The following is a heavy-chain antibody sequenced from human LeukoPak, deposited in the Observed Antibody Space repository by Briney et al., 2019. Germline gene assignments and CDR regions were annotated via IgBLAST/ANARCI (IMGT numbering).Heavy chain of an antibody. J-gene: IGHJ3*02. CDR3: AREAVGRSSSWLNHDAFDI. D-gene: IGHD6-13*01. CDR1: GFTFSSYS. V-gene: IGHV3-21*04. CDR2: ISTSSSYI. Sequence: GGSLRLSCAASGFTFSSYSMNWVRQAPGKGLEWVSSISTSSSYIYYADSVKGRFTISRDNAKNSLYLQMNSLRADDTAVYYCAREAVGRSSSWLNHDAFDIWGQGTMVTVSS.